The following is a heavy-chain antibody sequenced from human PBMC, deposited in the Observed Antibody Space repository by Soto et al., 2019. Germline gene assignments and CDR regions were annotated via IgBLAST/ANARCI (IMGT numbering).Heavy chain of an antibody. Sequence: QVQLQESGPGLVKPSGTLSLTCAVSGGSISSSNWWSWLRQPPGKGLEWIGEIYHSGSTNYNPSLKSRVTMSADKSKNLFSVNASTVSCADTDVQYWARSASSDYGVSDFWGQRSLVTASS. CDR1: GGSISSSNW. D-gene: IGHD4-17*01. V-gene: IGHV4-4*02. J-gene: IGHJ4*02. CDR2: IYHSGST. CDR3: ARSASSDYGVSDF.